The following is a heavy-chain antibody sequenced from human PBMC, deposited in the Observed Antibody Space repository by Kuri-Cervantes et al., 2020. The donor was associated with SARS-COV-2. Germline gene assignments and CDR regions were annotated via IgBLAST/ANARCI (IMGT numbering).Heavy chain of an antibody. CDR3: ARDSSYNALDI. Sequence: GESLKISCAASGFTFSDYYMSWIRQAPGKGLEWVAYISSRGSTIYDADFVKGRFTTSRDNAKNSLYLQMNNMRDEDTAVYYCARDSSYNALDIWGQGTMVTVSS. D-gene: IGHD6-6*01. V-gene: IGHV3-11*01. J-gene: IGHJ3*02. CDR1: GFTFSDYY. CDR2: ISSRGSTI.